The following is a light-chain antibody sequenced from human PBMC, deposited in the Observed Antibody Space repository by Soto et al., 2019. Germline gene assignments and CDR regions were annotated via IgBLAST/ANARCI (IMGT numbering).Light chain of an antibody. J-gene: IGLJ2*01. Sequence: SYELTQPLSVSVALGQTARITCGGNNIGSKNVHWYQQKSGQAPVLVIYRDTNRPSGIPERFSGSKSGNTATLTITRAQAGDEADYYCQVWDSSTVIFGGGTQLTVL. CDR2: RDT. CDR3: QVWDSSTVI. CDR1: NIGSKN. V-gene: IGLV3-9*01.